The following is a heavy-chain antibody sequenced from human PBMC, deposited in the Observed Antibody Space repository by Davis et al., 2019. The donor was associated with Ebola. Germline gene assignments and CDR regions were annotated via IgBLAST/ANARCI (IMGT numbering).Heavy chain of an antibody. V-gene: IGHV5-51*01. J-gene: IGHJ6*04. CDR1: GYGFADYW. D-gene: IGHD4-11*01. CDR3: ARHSNFFYYYYGMDV. Sequence: GESLKISCKGSGYGFADYWIAWVRQSPGKGLEWMGVIYAGDSDTRYSPSFEGQVTISVDRYISTAYLQWSSLKASDTAMYYCARHSNFFYYYYGMDVWGKGTTVTVSS. CDR2: IYAGDSDT.